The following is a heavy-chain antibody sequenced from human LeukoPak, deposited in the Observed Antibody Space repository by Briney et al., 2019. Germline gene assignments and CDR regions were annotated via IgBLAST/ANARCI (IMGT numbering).Heavy chain of an antibody. CDR2: MNPNSGNT. D-gene: IGHD2-15*01. CDR1: GYTFTSYD. V-gene: IGHV1-8*01. J-gene: IGHJ3*02. CDR3: ARGLVVLAATSWAFDI. Sequence: GASVKVSCRASGYTFTSYDINWVRQATGQGLEWMGWMNPNSGNTGYAQKFQGRVTMTRNTSISTAYMELTSLRSEDTAVYYCARGLVVLAATSWAFDIWGHGQWSPSLQ.